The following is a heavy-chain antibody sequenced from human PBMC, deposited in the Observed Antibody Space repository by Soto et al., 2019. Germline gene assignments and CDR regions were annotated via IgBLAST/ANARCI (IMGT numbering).Heavy chain of an antibody. V-gene: IGHV3-23*01. J-gene: IGHJ4*02. CDR2: ISGSGGST. Sequence: GGSLRLSCAASGFTFSSYAMSWVRQAPGKGLEWVSAISGSGGSTYYADSVKGRFTISRDNSKNTLYLQMNSLRAEDTAVYYCAKVSIVVVVAATLDYWGQGTLVTVSS. D-gene: IGHD2-15*01. CDR3: AKVSIVVVVAATLDY. CDR1: GFTFSSYA.